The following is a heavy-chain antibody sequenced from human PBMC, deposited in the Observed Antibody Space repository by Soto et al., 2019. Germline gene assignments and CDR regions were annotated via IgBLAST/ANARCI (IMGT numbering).Heavy chain of an antibody. CDR1: GFSLSTSGVG. D-gene: IGHD3-3*01. CDR2: IYWDDDK. Sequence: SGPTLVNPTQTLTLTCTFSGFSLSTSGVGVGWIRQPPGKALEWLALIYWDDDKRYSPSLKSRLTITKDTSKNQVVLTMTNMDPVDTATYYCPRSLRDFGFWSGYYTSLPTFDSWVQVSLVT. CDR3: PRSLRDFGFWSGYYTSLPTFDS. V-gene: IGHV2-5*02. J-gene: IGHJ4*02.